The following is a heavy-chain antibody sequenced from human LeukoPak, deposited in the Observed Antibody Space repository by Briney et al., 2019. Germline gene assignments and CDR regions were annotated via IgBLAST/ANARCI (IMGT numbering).Heavy chain of an antibody. CDR2: IYHSGST. V-gene: IGHV4-30-2*01. Sequence: PSETLSLTCTVSGGSISSGGYYWSWIRQPPGKGLDWIGYIYHSGSTYYNPSLKSRVTISVDRSKNQFSLKLSSVTAADTAVYYCARDIVGATSYFDYWGQGTLVTVSS. CDR1: GGSISSGGYY. J-gene: IGHJ4*02. D-gene: IGHD1-26*01. CDR3: ARDIVGATSYFDY.